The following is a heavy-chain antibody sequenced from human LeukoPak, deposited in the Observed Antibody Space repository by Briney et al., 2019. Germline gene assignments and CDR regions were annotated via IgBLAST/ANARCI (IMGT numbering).Heavy chain of an antibody. J-gene: IGHJ4*02. V-gene: IGHV3-21*01. Sequence: TGGSLRLSCAASGFTFSTYSMNWVRQAPGKGLEWVSSISTSSSYIYYADSVKGRFTISRDNAKKSLYLQMNSLRAEDTAVYYCARDLSPRRTMVRGVITQGYWGQGTLVTVSS. D-gene: IGHD3-10*01. CDR1: GFTFSTYS. CDR3: ARDLSPRRTMVRGVITQGY. CDR2: ISTSSSYI.